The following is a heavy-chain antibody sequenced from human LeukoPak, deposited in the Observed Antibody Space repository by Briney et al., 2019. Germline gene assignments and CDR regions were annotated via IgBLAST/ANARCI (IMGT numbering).Heavy chain of an antibody. CDR2: INWYGGST. J-gene: IGHJ4*02. D-gene: IGHD3-22*01. V-gene: IGHV3-20*04. CDR1: GFTFDDYG. CDR3: ARDLEYDSSGYFYDVVY. Sequence: GGSLRLSCAASGFTFDDYGMSWVRQAPGKEVEWVSGINWYGGSTGYADSVKGRFTIPIDNAKNSLYLQMNSLRAEDTALCYCARDLEYDSSGYFYDVVYWGQGTLVTVSS.